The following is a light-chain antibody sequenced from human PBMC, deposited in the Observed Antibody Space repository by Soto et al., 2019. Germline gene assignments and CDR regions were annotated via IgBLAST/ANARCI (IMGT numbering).Light chain of an antibody. CDR2: GVS. J-gene: IGKJ1*01. CDR1: QSVGSTF. CDR3: GQFVSSPLRT. Sequence: EIVLTQSPGTLSLSPGERATLSCRASQSVGSTFLAWYQQKPGQAPRLLIYGVSTRATGIPDRFSGSWSGTDFTLSISGLEPVDFAVYYCGQFVSSPLRTFGQGTKVDSK. V-gene: IGKV3-20*01.